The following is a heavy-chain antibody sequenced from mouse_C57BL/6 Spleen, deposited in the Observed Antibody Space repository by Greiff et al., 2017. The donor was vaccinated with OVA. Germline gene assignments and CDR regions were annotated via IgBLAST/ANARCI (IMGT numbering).Heavy chain of an antibody. CDR3: ARRDSNYVNYFDY. CDR2: IDPSASYT. V-gene: IGHV1-59*01. D-gene: IGHD2-5*01. Sequence: QVQLQQPGAELVRPGTSVKLSCKASGYTFTSYWMHWVKQRPGQGLEWIGVIDPSASYTNYNQKFKGKATLTVDTSSSTAYMQLSSLTSEDSAVYYCARRDSNYVNYFDYWGQGTTLTVSS. J-gene: IGHJ2*01. CDR1: GYTFTSYW.